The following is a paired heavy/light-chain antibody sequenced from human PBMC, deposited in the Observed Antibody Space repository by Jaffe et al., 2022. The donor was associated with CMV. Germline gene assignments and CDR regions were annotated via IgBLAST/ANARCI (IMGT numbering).Light chain of an antibody. CDR2: EDD. CDR1: SGSIVRNY. J-gene: IGLJ3*02. V-gene: IGLV6-57*04. CDR3: QSYDSSNHGV. Sequence: NFMLTQPHSVSESPGKTVTISCTRSSGSIVRNYVQWYQQRPGSAPTTVIYEDDQRPSGVPDRFSGSIDSSSNSASLTISGLKTEDEADYYCQSYDSSNHGVFGGGTRLTVL.
Heavy chain of an antibody. Sequence: QVQLVESGGDVVQPGRSLRLSCEISGFSFSSYDMNWVRQAPGKGLEWVALIWSDGSKKYYADSVKGRFTISKDTSKNTLFLQMNSLGPDDTAVYYCARDCSGGRCPLYWGQGTRVTVSS. CDR3: ARDCSGGRCPLY. J-gene: IGHJ4*02. V-gene: IGHV3-33*08. CDR2: IWSDGSKK. D-gene: IGHD2-15*01. CDR1: GFSFSSYD.